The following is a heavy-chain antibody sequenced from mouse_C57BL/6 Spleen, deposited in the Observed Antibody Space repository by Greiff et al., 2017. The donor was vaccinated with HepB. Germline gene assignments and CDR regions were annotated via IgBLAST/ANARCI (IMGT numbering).Heavy chain of an antibody. Sequence: EVKLQESGPGLVKPSQSLSLTCSVTGYSITSGYYWNWIRQFPGNKLEWMGYISYDGSNNYNPSLKNRISITRDTSKNQFFLKLNSVTTEDTATYYCARVGYYGSSLYYFDYWGQGTTLTVSS. D-gene: IGHD1-1*01. CDR1: GYSITSGYY. J-gene: IGHJ2*01. V-gene: IGHV3-6*01. CDR3: ARVGYYGSSLYYFDY. CDR2: ISYDGSN.